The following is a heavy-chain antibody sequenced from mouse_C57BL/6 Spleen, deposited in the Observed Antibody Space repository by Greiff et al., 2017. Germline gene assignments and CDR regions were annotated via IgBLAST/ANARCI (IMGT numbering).Heavy chain of an antibody. CDR3: TRIGTHYYAMDY. V-gene: IGHV1-15*01. CDR1: GYTFTAFE. D-gene: IGHD4-1*01. J-gene: IGHJ4*01. CDR2: IDPETGGT. Sequence: QVLLQRSGPELLRPRASFTPSSLSSGYTFTAFEMPWLTHTPVHVLEWIGAIDPETGGTAYNQTFKGKAILTADKSSSTAYMELRRLTSEDSAVYYCTRIGTHYYAMDYWGQGTSVTVSS.